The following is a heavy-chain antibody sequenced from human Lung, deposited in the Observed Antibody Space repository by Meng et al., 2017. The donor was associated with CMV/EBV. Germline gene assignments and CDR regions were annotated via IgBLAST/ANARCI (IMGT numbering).Heavy chain of an antibody. D-gene: IGHD2-21*01. CDR2: ISSGSTSI. CDR1: GFTLSDSN. CDR3: ATDKGEGFDP. Sequence: AQRVESGGGLVKPGGALRLSCAASGFTLSDSNMNWVRQAPGKGLEWVSSISSGSTSIYYADSVKGRFTISRDNAKNSLYLQMNSLRAEDTALYYCATDKGEGFDPWGQGTLVTVSS. J-gene: IGHJ5*02. V-gene: IGHV3-21*01.